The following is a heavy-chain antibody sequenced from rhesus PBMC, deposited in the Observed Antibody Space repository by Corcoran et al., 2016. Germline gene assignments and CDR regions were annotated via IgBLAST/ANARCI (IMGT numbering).Heavy chain of an antibody. J-gene: IGHJ4*01. V-gene: IGHV3S16*01. CDR3: TRWSGR. CDR1: GFTFSSYG. CDR2: ISSASSYI. D-gene: IGHD2-21*01. Sequence: EVQLVESGGGLVKPGGSLRLSCAASGFTFSSYGRRGVRQAPGKGLEWVSSISSASSYIYYADSVKGRFTISRDNAKNSLSMQMNSLRAEDTAVYYCTRWSGRWGQGVLVTVSS.